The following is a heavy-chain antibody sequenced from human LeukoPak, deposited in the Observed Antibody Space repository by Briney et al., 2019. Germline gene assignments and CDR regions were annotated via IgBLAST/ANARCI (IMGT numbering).Heavy chain of an antibody. CDR3: ARPSADYGDYEYFDY. CDR1: GYSFTSYW. Sequence: GESLKISCKGSGYSFTSYWIGWVRQMPGKGLEWMGIIYPGDSDTRYGPSFQGQVTISADKSISTAYLQWSSLKASDTAMYYCARPSADYGDYEYFDYWGQGTLVTVSS. V-gene: IGHV5-51*01. CDR2: IYPGDSDT. J-gene: IGHJ4*02. D-gene: IGHD4-17*01.